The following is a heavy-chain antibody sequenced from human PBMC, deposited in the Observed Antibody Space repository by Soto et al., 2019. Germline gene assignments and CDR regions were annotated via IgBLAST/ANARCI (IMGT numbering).Heavy chain of an antibody. CDR3: ARDNSVVTATPDYYYGMDV. D-gene: IGHD2-21*02. Sequence: SVKVACKACGGSVSSYAISWLRQAPGQGLEWMGGIIPIFGTANYAQKFQGRVTITADESTSTAYMELSSLRSEDTAVYYCARDNSVVTATPDYYYGMDVWGQGTKVTVSS. V-gene: IGHV1-69*13. CDR1: GGSVSSYA. J-gene: IGHJ6*02. CDR2: IIPIFGTA.